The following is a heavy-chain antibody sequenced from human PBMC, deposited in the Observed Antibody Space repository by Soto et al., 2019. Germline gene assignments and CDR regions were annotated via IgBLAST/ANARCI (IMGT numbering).Heavy chain of an antibody. CDR1: GFTFSTYW. V-gene: IGHV3-7*04. D-gene: IGHD2-2*01. Sequence: EVQLVESGGGVVQPGGSLRLSCAASGFTFSTYWMSWVRHAPGKGPEFVANIKEDGGVKNYVDSVRGRFTISRDNAKNSVYLQMNSLISEDTAVYYCASDPGSSAFDIWGQGAVVTVSS. J-gene: IGHJ3*02. CDR3: ASDPGSSAFDI. CDR2: IKEDGGVK.